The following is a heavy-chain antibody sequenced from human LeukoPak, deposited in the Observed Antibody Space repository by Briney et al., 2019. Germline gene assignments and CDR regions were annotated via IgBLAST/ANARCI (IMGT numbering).Heavy chain of an antibody. J-gene: IGHJ6*02. V-gene: IGHV3-30*03. CDR3: ARSYCSSISCRDHYYYYGMDV. CDR1: GFSFSNYG. D-gene: IGHD2-2*01. Sequence: PGRSLRLSCTASGFSFSNYGMHWVRQAPGKGLEWVAAISHDTRNIYYADVVKGRFTISRDNSKNTLNLQMYSLRPEDTAVYYCARSYCSSISCRDHYYYYGMDVWGQGTTVTVSS. CDR2: ISHDTRNI.